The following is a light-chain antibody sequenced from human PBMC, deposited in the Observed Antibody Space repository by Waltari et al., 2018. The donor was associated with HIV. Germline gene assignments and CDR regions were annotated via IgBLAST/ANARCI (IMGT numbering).Light chain of an antibody. Sequence: QFVVTQSPSASASLGASVQLTCTLSSGHNPYAIAWHQQHPDTGPWFLMEFHRDGTLIKGDGISDRVSGSASGAEFYLTISDLQSEDEAVYYCQPYGSGVFGPGTKLTV. V-gene: IGLV4-69*01. CDR3: QPYGSGV. CDR1: SGHNPYA. CDR2: FHRDGTL. J-gene: IGLJ3*02.